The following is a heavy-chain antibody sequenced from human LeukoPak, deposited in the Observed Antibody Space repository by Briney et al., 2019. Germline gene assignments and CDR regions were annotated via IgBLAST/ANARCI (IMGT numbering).Heavy chain of an antibody. CDR2: INPNSGGT. D-gene: IGHD4-17*01. CDR3: ATTPDRAVTLDY. CDR1: GYTFTGYY. J-gene: IGHJ4*02. Sequence: ASVKVSCKASGYTFTGYYMHWVRQAPGQGLEWMGWINPNSGGTNYAQKFQGRVTMTRDTSISTAYMELRRLRSDDTAVYYCATTPDRAVTLDYWGQGTLVTVSS. V-gene: IGHV1-2*02.